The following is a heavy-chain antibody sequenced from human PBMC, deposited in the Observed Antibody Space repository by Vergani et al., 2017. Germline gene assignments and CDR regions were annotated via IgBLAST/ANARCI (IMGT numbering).Heavy chain of an antibody. Sequence: QVQLVQSGAEVKKPGASVKVSCKASGYTFTSHYMHWVRQAPGQGLEWMGIINPSGGSTSYAQKFQGRVTMTRDTSKSTVCMELSSLRSEDPAVYYCAGGRKAALVNYWGRGTLVIVSS. D-gene: IGHD5-18*01. CDR3: AGGRKAALVNY. V-gene: IGHV1-46*01. CDR1: GYTFTSHY. J-gene: IGHJ4*02. CDR2: INPSGGST.